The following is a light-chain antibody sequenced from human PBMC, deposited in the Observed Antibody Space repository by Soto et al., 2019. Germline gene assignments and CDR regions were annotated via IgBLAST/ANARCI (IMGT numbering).Light chain of an antibody. CDR2: AAS. J-gene: IGKJ1*01. CDR3: QQYYSYPPWT. Sequence: AIRMTQSPSSFSASTGDRVTITCRASQGISSYLAWYQQKPGKAPQLLLYAASTLQSGVPSRFSRSGCGTDFTLTICCLQSEDFSTYYCQQYYSYPPWTFGQGTKVEIK. V-gene: IGKV1-8*01. CDR1: QGISSY.